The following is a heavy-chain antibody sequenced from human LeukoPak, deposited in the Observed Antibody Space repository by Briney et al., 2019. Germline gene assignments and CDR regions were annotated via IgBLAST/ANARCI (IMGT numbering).Heavy chain of an antibody. Sequence: GGSLRLSCAASGFTVITNDMTWVRQAPGKGLEWVSVLYSDGNTKYADSVQGRFTISRDNSKNTLYLEMNSLSPDDTAVYYCAKDRGSGSSPTWFDAFDIRGRGTMVTVSS. D-gene: IGHD1-26*01. CDR3: AKDRGSGSSPTWFDAFDI. CDR1: GFTVITND. J-gene: IGHJ3*02. V-gene: IGHV3-53*01. CDR2: LYSDGNT.